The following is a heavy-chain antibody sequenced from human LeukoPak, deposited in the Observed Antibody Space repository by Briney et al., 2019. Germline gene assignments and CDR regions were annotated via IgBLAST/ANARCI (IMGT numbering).Heavy chain of an antibody. V-gene: IGHV3-11*05. CDR3: AREGPINNGDLDY. CDR2: ISSSSSYT. J-gene: IGHJ4*02. D-gene: IGHD1/OR15-1a*01. CDR1: GFTFSDYY. Sequence: GGSLRLSCAASGFTFSDYYMSWIRQAPGKGLEWVSYISSSSSYTNYADSVKGRFTISRDNAQNSLYLQMNSLRAEDTAVYYCAREGPINNGDLDYWGQGTLVTVSS.